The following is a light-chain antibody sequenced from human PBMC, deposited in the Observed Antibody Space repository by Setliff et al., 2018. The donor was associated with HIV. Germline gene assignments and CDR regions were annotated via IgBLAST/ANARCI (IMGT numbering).Light chain of an antibody. CDR1: QRIGTS. Sequence: DVQLTQSPSSLSASVGDRVTITCRASQRIGTSSNWYQQKPGKAPKNLIYAASSLQSGVPSRFRGSGSGADFTLTITSLQPEDFAVYYCQQSYNTPPWTVGQGTKVDIK. CDR2: AAS. J-gene: IGKJ1*01. V-gene: IGKV1-39*01. CDR3: QQSYNTPPWT.